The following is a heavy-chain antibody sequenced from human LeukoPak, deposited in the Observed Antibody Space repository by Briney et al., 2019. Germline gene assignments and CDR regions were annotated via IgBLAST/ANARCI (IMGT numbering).Heavy chain of an antibody. CDR2: IYYSGST. V-gene: IGHV4-59*08. CDR1: GGSISSYY. Sequence: NPSETLSLTCTVSGGSISSYYWSWIRQPPGKGLEWIGYIYYSGSTNYNPSLKSRVTISVDTSKNQFSLKLSSVTAADTAVYYCAPQARRSAWGGYWGQGTLVTVSS. J-gene: IGHJ4*02. D-gene: IGHD3-16*01. CDR3: APQARRSAWGGY.